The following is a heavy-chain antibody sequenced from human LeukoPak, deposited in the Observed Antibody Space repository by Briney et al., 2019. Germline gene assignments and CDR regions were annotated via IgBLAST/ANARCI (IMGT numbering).Heavy chain of an antibody. J-gene: IGHJ3*02. CDR1: GFTFSSYA. D-gene: IGHD6-19*01. Sequence: PGGSLRLSCAASGFTFSSYAMSWVRQAPGKGLEWVSSISGSGSSTYYADSVKGRFTISRDNSKNTLFLQVNSLRAEDTAVYYCAKAPSWLVPAYAFDIWGQGTMVTVSS. CDR2: ISGSGSST. V-gene: IGHV3-23*01. CDR3: AKAPSWLVPAYAFDI.